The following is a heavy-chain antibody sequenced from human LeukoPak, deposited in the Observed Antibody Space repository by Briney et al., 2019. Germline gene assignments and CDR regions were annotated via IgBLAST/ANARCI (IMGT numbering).Heavy chain of an antibody. J-gene: IGHJ4*02. CDR2: ISSSGSTI. D-gene: IGHD6-6*01. CDR3: AREQLVRSSRSFDY. CDR1: GFTFSSYE. V-gene: IGHV3-48*03. Sequence: GGSLRLSCAASGFTFSSYEMNWVRQAPGKGLEWVSYISSSGSTIYYADSVKGRFTISRDNAKKTLYLQMTSLRAEDTAVYYCAREQLVRSSRSFDYWGQGTLVTVSS.